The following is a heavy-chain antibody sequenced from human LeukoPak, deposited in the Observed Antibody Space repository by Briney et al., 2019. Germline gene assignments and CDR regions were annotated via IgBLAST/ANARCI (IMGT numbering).Heavy chain of an antibody. V-gene: IGHV3-23*01. CDR1: GFTFSSYA. D-gene: IGHD3-9*01. Sequence: GGSPRLSCAASGFTFSSYAMSWVRQAPGKGLEWVSAISGSGGSTYYADSVKGRFTISRDNSKNTLYLQMNSLRAEDTAVYYCAKGNFDWPRAYIHSFDYWGQGTLVTVSS. CDR3: AKGNFDWPRAYIHSFDY. J-gene: IGHJ4*02. CDR2: ISGSGGST.